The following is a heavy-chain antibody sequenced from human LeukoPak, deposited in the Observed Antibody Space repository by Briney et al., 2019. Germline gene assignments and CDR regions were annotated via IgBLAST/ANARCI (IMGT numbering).Heavy chain of an antibody. J-gene: IGHJ4*02. Sequence: GGSLRLSRAASGFDFSSNWMHWVRHAPGQGLVWVSRIKGDGISTNYADSVKGRFTISRDIAKNTLYLQMNSLRAEDTGVCYCAKDHYWSIDYWGRGTLVTVSS. V-gene: IGHV3-74*01. CDR3: AKDHYWSIDY. CDR2: IKGDGIST. CDR1: GFDFSSNW. D-gene: IGHD3-3*01.